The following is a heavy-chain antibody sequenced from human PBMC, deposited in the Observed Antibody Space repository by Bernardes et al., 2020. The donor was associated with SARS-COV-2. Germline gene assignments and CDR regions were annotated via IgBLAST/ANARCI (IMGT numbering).Heavy chain of an antibody. CDR1: GFTFSSYW. CDR2: INSDGSST. Sequence: GGSLRLSCAASGFTFSSYWMHWVRQAPGKGLVWVSRINSDGSSTSYADSVKGRFTISRDNAKNTLYLQMNSLRAEDTAVYYCARDTVGRDGYNNFDYWGQGTLVTVSS. V-gene: IGHV3-74*01. CDR3: ARDTVGRDGYNNFDY. J-gene: IGHJ4*02. D-gene: IGHD4-4*01.